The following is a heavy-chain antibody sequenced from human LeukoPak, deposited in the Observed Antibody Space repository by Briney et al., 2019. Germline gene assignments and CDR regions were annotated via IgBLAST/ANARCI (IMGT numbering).Heavy chain of an antibody. D-gene: IGHD3-22*01. V-gene: IGHV3-48*03. CDR1: GFTFSSYE. Sequence: AGGSLRLSCAASGFTFSSYEMNWVRQAPGKGLEWVSYISSSGSTIYYADSVKGRFTISRDNAKNSLYLQMNSLRAEDTAVYYCARELSIIVAPPWFDPWGQGTLVTVSS. CDR2: ISSSGSTI. CDR3: ARELSIIVAPPWFDP. J-gene: IGHJ5*02.